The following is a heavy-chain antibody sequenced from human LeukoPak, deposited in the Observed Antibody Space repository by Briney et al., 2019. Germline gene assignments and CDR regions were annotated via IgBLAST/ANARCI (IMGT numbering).Heavy chain of an antibody. CDR3: ARVSNYYDSGGYYYFDY. CDR1: GGSISSYY. J-gene: IGHJ4*02. CDR2: IYTSGST. Sequence: KPSETLSLTCTVSGGSISSYYWSWIRQPAGKGLEWIGRIYTSGSTNYNPSLKSRVTMSVDTSKNQFSLKLSSVTAADTAVYYCARVSNYYDSGGYYYFDYWGQGTLVTVSS. D-gene: IGHD3-22*01. V-gene: IGHV4-4*07.